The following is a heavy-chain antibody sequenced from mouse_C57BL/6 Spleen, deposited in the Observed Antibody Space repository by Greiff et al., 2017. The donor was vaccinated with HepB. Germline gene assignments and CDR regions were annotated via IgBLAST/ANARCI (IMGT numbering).Heavy chain of an antibody. D-gene: IGHD1-1*01. Sequence: VQLQQPGAELVKPGASVKMSCKASGYTFTSYWITWVKQRPGQGLEWIGEIYPGSGSTNYNEKFKSKATLTVDTSSSTAYMQLSSLTSEDSAVYYCAREDDGSSYPFAYWGQGTLVTVSA. J-gene: IGHJ3*01. CDR3: AREDDGSSYPFAY. CDR1: GYTFTSYW. CDR2: IYPGSGST. V-gene: IGHV1-55*01.